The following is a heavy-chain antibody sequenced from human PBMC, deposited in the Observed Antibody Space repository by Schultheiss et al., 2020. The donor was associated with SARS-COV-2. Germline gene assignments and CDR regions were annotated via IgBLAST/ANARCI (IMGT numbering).Heavy chain of an antibody. V-gene: IGHV3-23*01. CDR1: GFTFSSYA. J-gene: IGHJ4*02. CDR2: ISGSGGST. CDR3: AREVYDDGYGSSDY. D-gene: IGHD3-16*01. Sequence: GGSLRLSCAASGFTFSSYAMSWVRQAPGKGLEWVSAISGSGGSTYYADSVKGRFTISRDNSKNTLYLQMNSLRAEDTAVYYCAREVYDDGYGSSDYWGQGTLVTVSS.